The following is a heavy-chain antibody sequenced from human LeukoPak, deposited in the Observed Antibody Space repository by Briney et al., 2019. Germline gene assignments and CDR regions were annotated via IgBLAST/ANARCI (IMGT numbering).Heavy chain of an antibody. D-gene: IGHD2-15*01. J-gene: IGHJ4*02. CDR2: INHSGST. V-gene: IGHV4-34*01. CDR1: GGSFSGYY. CDR3: ASSGEGYCSGGSCYFHY. Sequence: SETLSLTCAVYGGSFSGYYWSWVRQPPGKGLEWIGEINHSGSTNYNPSLKSRVTISVDTSKNQFSLKLSSVTAADTAVYYCASSGEGYCSGGSCYFHYWGQGTLVTVSS.